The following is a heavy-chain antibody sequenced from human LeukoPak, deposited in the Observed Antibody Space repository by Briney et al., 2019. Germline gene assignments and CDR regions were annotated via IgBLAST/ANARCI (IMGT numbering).Heavy chain of an antibody. CDR3: ARGGPYLVVTAPWDY. J-gene: IGHJ4*02. V-gene: IGHV4-59*01. D-gene: IGHD2-21*02. CDR1: GGSISSYY. CDR2: IYYSGST. Sequence: PSETLSLTCTVSGGSISSYYWSWIRQPPGKGLEWIGYIYYSGSTNYNPSLKSRVTISVDTSKNQFSLKLSSVTAADTAVYYCARGGPYLVVTAPWDYWGQGTLATVSS.